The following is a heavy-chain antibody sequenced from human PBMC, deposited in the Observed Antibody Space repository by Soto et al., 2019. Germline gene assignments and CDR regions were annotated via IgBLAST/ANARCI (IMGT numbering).Heavy chain of an antibody. Sequence: ASVKVSCKASGYTFTSYGISWVRQAPGQGLEWMGWISAYNGNTNYAQKLQGRVTMTTDTSTRTAYMELRSLRSEDTAVYYCARAKSRASNNWFNXLGQGTMRTVSX. CDR2: ISAYNGNT. J-gene: IGHJ5*02. V-gene: IGHV1-18*01. CDR3: ARAKSRASNNWFNX. CDR1: GYTFTSYG.